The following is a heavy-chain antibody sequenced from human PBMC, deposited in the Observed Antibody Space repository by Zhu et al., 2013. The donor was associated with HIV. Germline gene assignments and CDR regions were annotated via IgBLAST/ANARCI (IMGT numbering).Heavy chain of an antibody. CDR1: GGTFSSYA. CDR3: AGGLRGLFYSGIYYDF. Sequence: QVQLVQSGAEVKKPGSSVKVSCKASGGTFSSYAVSWVRQAPGQGLEWVGGIIPIYGTIKSAQKFRGRLTITADESTSTAYMELSSLRFEDTAVYYCAGGLRGLFYSGIYYDFWGQGTQVTVSS. J-gene: IGHJ4*02. CDR2: IIPIYGTI. D-gene: IGHD1-26*01. V-gene: IGHV1-69*01.